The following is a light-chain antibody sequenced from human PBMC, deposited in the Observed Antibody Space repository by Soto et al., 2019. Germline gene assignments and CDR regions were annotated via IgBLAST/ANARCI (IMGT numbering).Light chain of an antibody. CDR2: DAS. Sequence: DIQVTQSPSTLSASVGDRVTITCRASQTINNWLAWYQQKPGKAPKFLIYDASSFESGVPSRFSGSGSGTEFTLTISSLQPDDSATYYCQQYSSYPLTFGQGTKLEI. J-gene: IGKJ2*01. V-gene: IGKV1-5*01. CDR3: QQYSSYPLT. CDR1: QTINNW.